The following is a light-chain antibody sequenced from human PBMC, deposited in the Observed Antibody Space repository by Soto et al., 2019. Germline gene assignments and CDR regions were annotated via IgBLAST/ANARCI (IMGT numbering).Light chain of an antibody. CDR2: GAS. V-gene: IGKV3-20*01. CDR1: QSISSY. Sequence: EIVLTQSPGTLSLSPGEKATLSCRASQSISSYLAWYQQKPGLAPRLLIYGASTRITGIPDRFSGVGSGTDFTLTISRLDPEDFAGYYCLQYNNSPRTFGQGTKVEIK. CDR3: LQYNNSPRT. J-gene: IGKJ1*01.